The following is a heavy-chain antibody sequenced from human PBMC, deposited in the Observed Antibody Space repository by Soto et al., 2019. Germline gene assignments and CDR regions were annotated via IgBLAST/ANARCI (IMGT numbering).Heavy chain of an antibody. Sequence: PSETLSLTCTVSSAPVSSTTYTWGWIRQPPGKGLEWVASVYYGGRSYYNPSLNSRVTISVDTSKNQFSLRLASVTAADTAVYYCARTLPNRQLFDSWSQGTLVTVSS. V-gene: IGHV4-39*07. CDR3: ARTLPNRQLFDS. J-gene: IGHJ4*02. CDR2: VYYGGRS. CDR1: SAPVSSTTYT. D-gene: IGHD1-1*01.